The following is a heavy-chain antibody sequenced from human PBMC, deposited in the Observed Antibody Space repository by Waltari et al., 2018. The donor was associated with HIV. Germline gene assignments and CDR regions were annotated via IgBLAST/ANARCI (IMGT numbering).Heavy chain of an antibody. CDR1: GFSFSSYS. D-gene: IGHD7-27*01. CDR3: ARDPRWTGASDY. V-gene: IGHV3-21*01. Sequence: EVQLVESGGGLVKPGGSLSLSCAASGFSFSSYSMNWVRPAPGKGLEWVSSISTSSLYIYYADSVKGRFTISRDNAKNSLYLQMNSLRVEDTAVYFCARDPRWTGASDYWGQGTLVTVSS. J-gene: IGHJ4*02. CDR2: ISTSSLYI.